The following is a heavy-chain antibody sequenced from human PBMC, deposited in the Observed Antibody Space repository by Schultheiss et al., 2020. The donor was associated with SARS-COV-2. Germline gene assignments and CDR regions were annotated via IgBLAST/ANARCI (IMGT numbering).Heavy chain of an antibody. D-gene: IGHD3-10*01. J-gene: IGHJ5*02. V-gene: IGHV4-38-2*02. CDR2: IYHSGST. CDR3: ARGHYYGSGSYYIRTIPPPWVDP. CDR1: GGSISSFY. Sequence: SQTLSLTCNVSGGSISSFYWSWIRQPPGKGLEWIGSIYHSGSTYYNPSLKSRVTISVDTSKNQFSLKLSSVTAADTAVYYCARGHYYGSGSYYIRTIPPPWVDPWGQGTLVTVSS.